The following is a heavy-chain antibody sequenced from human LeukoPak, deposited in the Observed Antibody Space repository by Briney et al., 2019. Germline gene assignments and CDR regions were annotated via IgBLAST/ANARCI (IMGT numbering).Heavy chain of an antibody. J-gene: IGHJ4*02. D-gene: IGHD2-2*01. CDR1: GFTFSSYA. CDR2: ISGSGGST. V-gene: IGHV3-23*01. CDR3: AKDQCSSTSCPTDYFDY. Sequence: PGGSLRLSCAASGFTFSSYAMSWVRQAPGKGLEWVSAISGSGGSTYYAGSVKGRFTISRDNSKNTLYLQMNSLRAEDTAVYYCAKDQCSSTSCPTDYFDYWGQGTLVTVSS.